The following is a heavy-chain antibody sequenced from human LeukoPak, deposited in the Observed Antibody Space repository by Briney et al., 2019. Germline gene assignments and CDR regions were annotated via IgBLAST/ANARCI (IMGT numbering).Heavy chain of an antibody. CDR2: MNPNSGNT. CDR1: GYTFTSYD. Sequence: ASVKVSCKASGYTFTSYDINWVRQATGQGLEWMGWMNPNSGNTGYAQKFQGRVTMTRNTSISTAYVELSSLRSEDTAVYYCARGHPTVVTVLSDYWGQGTLVTVSS. V-gene: IGHV1-8*01. D-gene: IGHD4-23*01. CDR3: ARGHPTVVTVLSDY. J-gene: IGHJ4*02.